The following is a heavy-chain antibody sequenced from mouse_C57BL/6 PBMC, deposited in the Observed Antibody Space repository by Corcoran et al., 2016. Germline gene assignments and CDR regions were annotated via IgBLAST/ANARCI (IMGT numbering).Heavy chain of an antibody. CDR1: GYTFTDYY. CDR3: ARSSTVVANDYALDY. CDR2: IFPGSGST. D-gene: IGHD1-1*01. J-gene: IGHJ4*01. Sequence: QVELQQSGPELVKPGASVKISCKASGYTFTDYYINWVKQRPGKGLEWIGWIFPGSGSTYYNEKFKGKATLTVDKSSSTAYMLLSSLTSEDSAVYFCARSSTVVANDYALDYLGQRTSVPFSS. V-gene: IGHV1-75*01.